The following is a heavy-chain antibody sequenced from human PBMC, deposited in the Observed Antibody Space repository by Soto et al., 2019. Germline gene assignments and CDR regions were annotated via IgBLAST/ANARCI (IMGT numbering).Heavy chain of an antibody. D-gene: IGHD3-9*01. Sequence: SSETLSLTCTVSGGSISSSSYYWGWIRQPPGKGLEWIGSIYYSGSTYYNPSLKSRVTISVDTSKNQFSLKLSSVTAADTAVYYCASLFGYGLRYFDWLSYYYYGMDVWGQGTTVTVSS. V-gene: IGHV4-39*01. J-gene: IGHJ6*02. CDR1: GGSISSSSYY. CDR3: ASLFGYGLRYFDWLSYYYYGMDV. CDR2: IYYSGST.